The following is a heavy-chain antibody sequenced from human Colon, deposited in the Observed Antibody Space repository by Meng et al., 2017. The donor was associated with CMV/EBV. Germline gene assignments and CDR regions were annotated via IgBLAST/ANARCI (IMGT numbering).Heavy chain of an antibody. CDR3: AKDMFGSGSSYDF. V-gene: IGHV3-30*02. CDR1: GFNFRNYG. CDR2: IRYDGSYK. J-gene: IGHJ4*02. D-gene: IGHD3-10*01. Sequence: GESLKISCAASGFNFRNYGIHWVRQAPGKGLEWVAFIRYDGSYKFYGESVKGRFVVSRDNTNNVLHLEMKSLKPEDSGLYHCAKDMFGSGSSYDFWGQGTLVTVSS.